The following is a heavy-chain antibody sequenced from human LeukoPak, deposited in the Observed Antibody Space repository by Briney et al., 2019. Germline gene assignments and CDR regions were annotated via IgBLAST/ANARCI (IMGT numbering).Heavy chain of an antibody. D-gene: IGHD6-6*01. J-gene: IGHJ5*02. CDR3: AKTEEYSSSSSMS. CDR1: GFTFSSYG. Sequence: AGGSLRLSCAASGFTFSSYGMHWVRQAPGKGLEWVAFIRYDGSNKYYADSAKGRFTISRDNSKNTLYLQMNSLRAEDTAVYYCAKTEEYSSSSSMSWGQGTLVTVSS. V-gene: IGHV3-30*02. CDR2: IRYDGSNK.